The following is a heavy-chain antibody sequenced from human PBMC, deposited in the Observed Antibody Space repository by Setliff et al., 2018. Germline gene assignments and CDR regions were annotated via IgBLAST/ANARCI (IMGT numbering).Heavy chain of an antibody. CDR2: INTDTGNP. J-gene: IGHJ3*02. Sequence: ASVKVSCKASGYTFSSYAMGWMRQAPGQRLEWMGWINTDTGNPTYAHGFTGRFVFSLDTSVSTAYLQITSLKAEDTAVYYCAREDSSGLAYDAFDIWGQGTMVTVSS. V-gene: IGHV7-4-1*02. CDR3: AREDSSGLAYDAFDI. CDR1: GYTFSSYA. D-gene: IGHD3-22*01.